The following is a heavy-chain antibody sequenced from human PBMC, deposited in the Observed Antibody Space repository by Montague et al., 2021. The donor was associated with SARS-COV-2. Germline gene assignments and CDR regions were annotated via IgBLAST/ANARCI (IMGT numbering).Heavy chain of an antibody. CDR2: IYHSGST. V-gene: IGHV4-4*02. Sequence: SETLSLTCAVSGGSISSSNWWSWVRQPPGKGLEWIGEIYHSGSTXXNLXXXSRVTISVDKSKNQFSLKLSSVTAADTAVYYCARVGGPRLLWFGESYYFDYWGQGTLVTVSS. CDR1: GGSISSSNW. D-gene: IGHD3-10*01. CDR3: ARVGGPRLLWFGESYYFDY. J-gene: IGHJ4*02.